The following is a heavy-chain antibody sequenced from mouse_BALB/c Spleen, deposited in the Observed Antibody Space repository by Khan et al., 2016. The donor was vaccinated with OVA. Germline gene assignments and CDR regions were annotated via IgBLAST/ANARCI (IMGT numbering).Heavy chain of an antibody. Sequence: EVELVESGGGLVQPGGSLRLSCAIFGFTFTDYYMSWVRQPPGKALEWLGFIRNKANGYTTEYSASVKGRFTISRDNSQSILYLQMKHLRAEDSATYYCARDTLYYDAMDYWGQGTSVTVSS. V-gene: IGHV7-3*02. CDR2: IRNKANGYTT. D-gene: IGHD2-1*01. J-gene: IGHJ4*01. CDR1: GFTFTDYY. CDR3: ARDTLYYDAMDY.